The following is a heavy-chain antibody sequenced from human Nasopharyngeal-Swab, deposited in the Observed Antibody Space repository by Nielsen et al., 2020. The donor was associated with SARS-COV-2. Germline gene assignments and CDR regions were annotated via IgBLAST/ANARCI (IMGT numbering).Heavy chain of an antibody. J-gene: IGHJ6*02. CDR2: INPSGGST. CDR3: AREIVGASYYYYGMDV. Sequence: WVRQAPGQWLEWMGIINPSGGSTSYAQKFQGRVTMTRDTSTSTVYMELSSLRSEDTAVYYCAREIVGASYYYYGMDVWGQGTTVTVSS. D-gene: IGHD1-26*01. V-gene: IGHV1-46*01.